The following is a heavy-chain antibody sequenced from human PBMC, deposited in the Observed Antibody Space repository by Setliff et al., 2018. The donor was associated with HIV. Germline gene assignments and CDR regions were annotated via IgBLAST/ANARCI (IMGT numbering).Heavy chain of an antibody. V-gene: IGHV4-31*03. J-gene: IGHJ6*03. CDR1: GGSISSDTFY. CDR3: ARGPPAEDYYYYMDV. Sequence: PSETLSLTCTVSGGSISSDTFYWSWIRQHPGKGLEWIGYIHYTGSTYYNPSLKSRVTISVDTSKNQFSLKLSSVTAADTAVYYCARGPPAEDYYYYMDVWDKGT. CDR2: IHYTGST.